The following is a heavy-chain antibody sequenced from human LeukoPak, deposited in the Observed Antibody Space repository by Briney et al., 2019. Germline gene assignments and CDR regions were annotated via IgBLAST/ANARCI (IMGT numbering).Heavy chain of an antibody. V-gene: IGHV4-38-2*02. Sequence: SETLSLTCTVSGYSISSGYYWGWIRQPPGKGLEWIGSIYHSGSTYYNPSLKSRVTISVDTSKNQFSLKLSSVTAADTAVYYCGRFGEVRGLVDYWGQGTLVTVSS. CDR2: IYHSGST. J-gene: IGHJ4*02. CDR1: GYSISSGYY. D-gene: IGHD3-10*01. CDR3: GRFGEVRGLVDY.